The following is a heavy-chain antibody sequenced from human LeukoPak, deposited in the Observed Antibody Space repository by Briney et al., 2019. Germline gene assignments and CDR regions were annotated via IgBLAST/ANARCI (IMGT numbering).Heavy chain of an antibody. Sequence: ASLKVSCKTSGYTFKHYGLSRLRQAPGQGLEWMAWSSAYKGDTNYSQKFQDKVTMPRDKSTSTVYMELRSLTPHDAAVCYCAGDRCDSLYRAHEGSKSYLVVWGKGTLVTVTS. J-gene: IGHJ4*02. CDR2: SSAYKGDT. D-gene: IGHD2/OR15-2a*01. CDR1: GYTFKHYG. CDR3: AGDRCDSLYRAHEGSKSYLVV. V-gene: IGHV1-18*01.